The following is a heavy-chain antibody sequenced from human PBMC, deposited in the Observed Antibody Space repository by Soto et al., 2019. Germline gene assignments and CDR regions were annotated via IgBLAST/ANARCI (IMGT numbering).Heavy chain of an antibody. V-gene: IGHV3-30*04. CDR2: IAYDGRNK. Sequence: GGSLRLSCAASGFTFGSYAMHWVRQAPGKGLEWVAVIAYDGRNKYYADSVKGRFTISRDNSKNTLYLQMNSLRIEDTAVYYCARELERVFDYWGQGTLVTVSS. CDR1: GFTFGSYA. J-gene: IGHJ4*02. D-gene: IGHD1-1*01. CDR3: ARELERVFDY.